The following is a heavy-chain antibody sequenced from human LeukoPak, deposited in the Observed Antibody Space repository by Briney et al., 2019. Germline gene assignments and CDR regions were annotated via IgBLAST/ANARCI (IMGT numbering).Heavy chain of an antibody. CDR3: ARDSPGYGAYVS. CDR2: IKEDGSRE. CDR1: GFTFSTYW. J-gene: IGHJ1*01. V-gene: IGHV3-7*01. D-gene: IGHD5-12*01. Sequence: GGSLRLSCAASGFTFSTYWMTWVRQAPGKGLEWVANIKEDGSREYYVDSVKGRFTISRDNAKNSVYLQMDSLTAEDTAVYYCARDSPGYGAYVSWGQGTLVSVSS.